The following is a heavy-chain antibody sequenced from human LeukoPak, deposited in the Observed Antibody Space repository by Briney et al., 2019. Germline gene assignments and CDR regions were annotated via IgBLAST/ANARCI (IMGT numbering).Heavy chain of an antibody. CDR1: GYTFTGYY. CDR3: ARDEGSGCYDS. D-gene: IGHD6-19*01. V-gene: IGHV1-2*06. CDR2: INPNSGGT. J-gene: IGHJ4*02. Sequence: VASVKVSCKASGYTFTGYYMHWVRQAPGQGLEWIGRINPNSGGTNYAQKFQGRVTMTRDTSITTAYMELSRLRSDDTAVYYCARDEGSGCYDSWGQGTMLTVSS.